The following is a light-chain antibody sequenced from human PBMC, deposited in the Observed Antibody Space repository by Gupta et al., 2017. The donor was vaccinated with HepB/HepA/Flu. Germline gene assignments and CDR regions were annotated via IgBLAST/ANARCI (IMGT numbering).Light chain of an antibody. V-gene: IGKV3-11*01. J-gene: IGKJ4*01. CDR3: QQRSNWPLT. Sequence: EVVFTPSPATLSLSPGERATLSCRASQSVRSYLAWYQQKSGQAPRLLIYDATNRATGIPARFSGSGSGTDFTLTISSLEPEDCAVYYCQQRSNWPLTFPGETKVEI. CDR1: QSVRSY. CDR2: DAT.